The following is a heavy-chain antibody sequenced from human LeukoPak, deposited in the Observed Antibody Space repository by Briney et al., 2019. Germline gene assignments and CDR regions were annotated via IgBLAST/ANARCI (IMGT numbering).Heavy chain of an antibody. J-gene: IGHJ6*02. V-gene: IGHV1-18*01. Sequence: GASGKVSCKASGYTFTSYGISWVRQAPGQGVEGRGWISAYNGNTNYAQKLQGRVTITTDTSTRPAYMQLRSLRSDDTAVYYCARSPGPYYYYGMDVWGQGTTVTVSS. CDR1: GYTFTSYG. CDR2: ISAYNGNT. CDR3: ARSPGPYYYYGMDV.